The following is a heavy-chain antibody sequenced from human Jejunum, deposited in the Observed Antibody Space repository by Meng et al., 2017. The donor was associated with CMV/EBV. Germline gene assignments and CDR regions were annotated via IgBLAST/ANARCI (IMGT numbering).Heavy chain of an antibody. J-gene: IGHJ6*02. D-gene: IGHD2-8*02. V-gene: IGHV3-48*03. Sequence: MNWVRQAPGKGLEWVAYISSSGATTYYADAVRGRLAVSRDNSKKSLYLEINSLRAEDTAVYYCARVSCTGSACYLTFHYYGMDVWGQGTTVTVSS. CDR2: ISSSGATT. CDR3: ARVSCTGSACYLTFHYYGMDV.